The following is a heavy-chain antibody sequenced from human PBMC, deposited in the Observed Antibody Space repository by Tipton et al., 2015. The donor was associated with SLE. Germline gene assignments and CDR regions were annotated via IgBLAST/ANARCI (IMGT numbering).Heavy chain of an antibody. V-gene: IGHV4-59*08. CDR1: GGSISSYY. CDR3: ARHVTYYGSGRVWFDP. CDR2: IYYSGST. J-gene: IGHJ5*02. Sequence: LSCTVSGGSISSYYWSWIRQPPGKGLEWIGYIYYSGSTNYNPSLKSRVTISVDTSKNQFSLKLSSVTAADTAVYYCARHVTYYGSGRVWFDPWGQGTLVTVSS. D-gene: IGHD3-10*01.